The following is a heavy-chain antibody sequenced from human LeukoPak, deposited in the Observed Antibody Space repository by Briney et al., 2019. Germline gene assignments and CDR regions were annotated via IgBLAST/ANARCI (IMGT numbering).Heavy chain of an antibody. V-gene: IGHV4-31*03. CDR1: GGSISSGGYY. J-gene: IGHJ6*04. CDR2: IYYSGST. CDR3: ARERPSYYGMDV. Sequence: PSQTLSLTCTVSGGSISSGGYYWSWIRQPPGKGLEWIGYIYYSGSTYYNPSLKSRVTISVDTSKNQFSLKLSSVTAADTAVYYCARERPSYYGMDVWGKGTTVTVSS.